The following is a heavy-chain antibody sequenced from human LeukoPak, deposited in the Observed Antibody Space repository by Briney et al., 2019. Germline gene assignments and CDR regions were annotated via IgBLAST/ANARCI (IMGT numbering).Heavy chain of an antibody. CDR3: AKDYSRSYYNFDY. V-gene: IGHV3-23*01. D-gene: IGHD1-26*01. J-gene: IGHJ4*02. CDR1: GFTFSNFA. CDR2: MSASIGYT. Sequence: GGSLRLSCAASGFTFSNFAMSWVRQAPGKGLEWVSTMSASIGYTYYADSVKGRFTISRDNSKNTLYLQMNSLRAEDTAVYYCAKDYSRSYYNFDYWGQGTLASV.